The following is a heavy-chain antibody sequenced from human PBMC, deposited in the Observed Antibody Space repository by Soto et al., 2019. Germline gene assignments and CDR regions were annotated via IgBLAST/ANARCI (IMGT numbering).Heavy chain of an antibody. J-gene: IGHJ6*02. CDR2: ISYHGSNK. D-gene: IGHD2-15*01. V-gene: IGHV3-30*18. CDR3: AKDQWDCGGGSCYDSTNHYYNGMDV. Sequence: QVRLVESGGGVVQPGRSLRLSCAVSGFSFTNYGMHWVRQTPGKGLEWVAVISYHGSNKYYADSVKGRFTISRDSSKNTLDLHMTRLRVEDTAVYYCAKDQWDCGGGSCYDSTNHYYNGMDVWGQGTTVTVSS. CDR1: GFSFTNYG.